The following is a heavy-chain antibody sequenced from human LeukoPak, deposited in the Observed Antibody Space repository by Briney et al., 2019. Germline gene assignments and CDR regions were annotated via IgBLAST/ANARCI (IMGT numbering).Heavy chain of an antibody. V-gene: IGHV3-48*04. CDR2: FRLSTTSL. Sequence: HPGGSLRLSCAAPGFTFSSYNMNWVRQAPGKGLEWVSYFRLSTTSLYYADSVKGRYTISRDNAKNSLYLQMNSLRPEDTAVYYCAKADYGDYGAFDIWGQGTMATVSS. D-gene: IGHD4-17*01. J-gene: IGHJ3*02. CDR1: GFTFSSYN. CDR3: AKADYGDYGAFDI.